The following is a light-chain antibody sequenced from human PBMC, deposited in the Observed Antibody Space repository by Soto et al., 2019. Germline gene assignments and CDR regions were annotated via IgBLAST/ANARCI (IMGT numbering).Light chain of an antibody. J-gene: IGKJ1*01. V-gene: IGKV1-5*03. CDR3: QQYNSHSPWT. CDR1: QSVSTW. Sequence: DIQMTQSPSTLSASLGDRFTITCLASQSVSTWLAWYQQKPGKAPQVLISMASTLESGVPSRFSGSGSGTEFTLTISSLQPDDFATYYCQQYNSHSPWTFGQGTKVDI. CDR2: MAS.